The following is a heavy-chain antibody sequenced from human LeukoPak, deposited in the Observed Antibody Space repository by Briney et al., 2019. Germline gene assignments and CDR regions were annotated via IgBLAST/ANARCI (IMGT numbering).Heavy chain of an antibody. CDR1: GYTFTSYY. CDR3: ALVLGYCSGGSCYGGFDP. CDR2: INPSGGST. D-gene: IGHD2-15*01. V-gene: IGHV1-46*01. Sequence: GASVKVSCKASGYTFTSYYMHWVRQAPGQGLEWMGIINPSGGSTSYAQKFQGRVTMTRDTSTSTVYMELSSLRPGDTAVYYCALVLGYCSGGSCYGGFDPWGQGTLVTVSS. J-gene: IGHJ5*02.